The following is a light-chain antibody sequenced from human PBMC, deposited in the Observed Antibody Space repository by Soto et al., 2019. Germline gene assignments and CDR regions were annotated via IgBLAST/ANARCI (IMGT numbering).Light chain of an antibody. Sequence: IVLTESPGTLSLSPGERVTLSCRASQSVSSSYLAWYQQKPGQAPRLLIYGASSRATGIPDRFSGSGSGTDFTLTISRLEPEDFAVYYCQQYGSSPPTFGQGTKVDI. J-gene: IGKJ1*01. CDR2: GAS. V-gene: IGKV3-20*01. CDR3: QQYGSSPPT. CDR1: QSVSSSY.